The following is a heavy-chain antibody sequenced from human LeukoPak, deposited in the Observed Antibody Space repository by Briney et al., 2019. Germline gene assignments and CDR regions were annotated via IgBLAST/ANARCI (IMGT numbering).Heavy chain of an antibody. CDR1: GFTFSDYY. CDR2: ISSSGSSI. CDR3: ARVRIAGDYFDY. V-gene: IGHV3-11*01. Sequence: GGSLRLSCAASGFTFSDYYMSWIRQAPGKGLEWVSYISSSGSSIYYADSVKGRFTVSRDNAKNSLYLQMNSLRAEDTAVYYCARVRIAGDYFDYWGQGTLVTVSS. D-gene: IGHD1-14*01. J-gene: IGHJ4*02.